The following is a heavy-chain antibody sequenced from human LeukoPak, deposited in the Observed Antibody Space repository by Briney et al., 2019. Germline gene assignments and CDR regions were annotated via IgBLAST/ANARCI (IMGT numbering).Heavy chain of an antibody. D-gene: IGHD1-7*01. CDR3: ARDPTGTTQYYFDS. J-gene: IGHJ4*02. CDR2: ISPSSGGT. CDR1: GYTFTGYY. Sequence: AASVKVSCKASGYTFTGYYMHWVRQAPGQGREWMGWISPSSGGTNYAQKFQGRVAMTRDTSISTAYMELSRLSSDDTAVYYCARDPTGTTQYYFDSWGQGTLVTVSS. V-gene: IGHV1-2*02.